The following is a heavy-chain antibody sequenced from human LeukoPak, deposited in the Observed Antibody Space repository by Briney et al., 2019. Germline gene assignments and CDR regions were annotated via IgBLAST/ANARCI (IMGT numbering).Heavy chain of an antibody. J-gene: IGHJ6*02. V-gene: IGHV1-69*13. CDR1: VGTFSSYA. Sequence: ASVNVSCKASVGTFSSYAISWVRQAPGKGLEWMGGIIPSFGTANYAQKFQGRVTITADESTSTAYMELSSLRSEDTAVYYCARARVAAAAPRYYYYGMDVWGQGTTVTVSS. CDR2: IIPSFGTA. CDR3: ARARVAAAAPRYYYYGMDV. D-gene: IGHD6-13*01.